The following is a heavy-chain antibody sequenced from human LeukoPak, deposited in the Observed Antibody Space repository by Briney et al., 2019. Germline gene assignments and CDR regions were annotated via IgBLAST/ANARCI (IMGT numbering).Heavy chain of an antibody. J-gene: IGHJ4*02. D-gene: IGHD6-13*01. Sequence: SVKVSCKASGGTFSSYAISWVRQAPGQGLEWMGRIIPILGIANYAQKFQGRVTITADKSTSTACMELSSLRSEDTAVYYCARGNIAAAGPIDYWGQGTLVTVSS. CDR2: IIPILGIA. V-gene: IGHV1-69*04. CDR3: ARGNIAAAGPIDY. CDR1: GGTFSSYA.